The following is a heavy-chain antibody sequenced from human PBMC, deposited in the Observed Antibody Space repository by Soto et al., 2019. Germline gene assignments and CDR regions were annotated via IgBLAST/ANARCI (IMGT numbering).Heavy chain of an antibody. V-gene: IGHV5-51*01. CDR3: ARTYYYDSSGTSHFDY. Sequence: PEESLNTSCKDSGYSFTSYGIGWVLQMPGKGLEWMGIIYPGDSYTRYSPSFQGQVTISADKSISTAYLQWSSLKASDTAMYYCARTYYYDSSGTSHFDYWGQGTMVTVSS. CDR1: GYSFTSYG. CDR2: IYPGDSYT. D-gene: IGHD3-22*01. J-gene: IGHJ4*02.